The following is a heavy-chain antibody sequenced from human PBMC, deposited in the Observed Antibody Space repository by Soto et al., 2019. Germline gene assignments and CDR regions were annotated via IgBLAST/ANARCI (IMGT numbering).Heavy chain of an antibody. Sequence: LRLSCAASGFTFDDYAMHWVRQAPGKGLEWVSGISWNSGSIGHADSVKGRFTISRDNAKNSLYLQMNSLRAEDTALYYCAKGGWLAQYYFDYWGQGTLVTVS. CDR2: ISWNSGSI. V-gene: IGHV3-9*01. CDR3: AKGGWLAQYYFDY. CDR1: GFTFDDYA. D-gene: IGHD6-19*01. J-gene: IGHJ4*02.